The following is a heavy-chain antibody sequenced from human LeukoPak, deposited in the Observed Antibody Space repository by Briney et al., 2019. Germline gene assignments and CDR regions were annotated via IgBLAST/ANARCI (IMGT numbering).Heavy chain of an antibody. Sequence: ASVKVSCKASGYTFTTCYIHWVRQAPGQGLEWMGIINPGGGNTSYAQKFQGRVTMTRDTSTSTVYMELSSLRSEDTAVYYCARDSGASLWSHYYVPFYYDSSGYFDYWGQGTLVTVSS. CDR1: GYTFTTCY. D-gene: IGHD3-22*01. V-gene: IGHV1-46*01. CDR3: ARDSGASLWSHYYVPFYYDSSGYFDY. J-gene: IGHJ4*02. CDR2: INPGGGNT.